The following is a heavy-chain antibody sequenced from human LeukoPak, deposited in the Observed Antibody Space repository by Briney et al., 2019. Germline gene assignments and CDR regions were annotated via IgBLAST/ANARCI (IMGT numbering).Heavy chain of an antibody. CDR1: GYTFTGYY. V-gene: IGHV1-2*02. J-gene: IGHJ5*02. CDR2: INPNSGGT. CDR3: ATGIAVAGIQFNWFDP. Sequence: ASVKVSCKASGYTFTGYYMHWVRRARGQGLEWMAWINPNSGGTNYAQKFQGRVTMTRDTSISTDYMELSRLRSDDTAVYYCATGIAVAGIQFNWFDPWGQGTLVTVSS. D-gene: IGHD6-19*01.